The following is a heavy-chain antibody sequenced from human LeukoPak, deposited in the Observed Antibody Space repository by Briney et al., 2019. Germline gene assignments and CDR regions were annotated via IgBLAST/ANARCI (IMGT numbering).Heavy chain of an antibody. CDR2: ISAYNGNT. J-gene: IGHJ5*02. CDR3: ARVSVTIFGVDILGNWFDP. Sequence: ASVKVSCKASVYTFTSYGISWVRQAPGQGLEWMGWISAYNGNTNYAQKLQGRVTMTTDTSTSTAYMELRSLRSDDTAVYYCARVSVTIFGVDILGNWFDPWGQGTLVTVSS. D-gene: IGHD3-3*01. CDR1: VYTFTSYG. V-gene: IGHV1-18*01.